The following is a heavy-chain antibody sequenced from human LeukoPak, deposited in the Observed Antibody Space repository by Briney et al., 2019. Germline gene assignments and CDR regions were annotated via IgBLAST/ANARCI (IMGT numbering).Heavy chain of an antibody. V-gene: IGHV1-2*02. CDR2: INPNNGDT. Sequence: GASVPVSYMPCLYTLTDHYMHWVRPAPGKGVEWMAWINPNNGDTNYAQKFQGRITVTRDMSISTTNMELSSLRSDDTAVYYRARARGVRTSFNIDYWGQGKLVTVTA. D-gene: IGHD3-10*01. CDR1: LYTLTDHY. CDR3: ARARGVRTSFNIDY. J-gene: IGHJ4*02.